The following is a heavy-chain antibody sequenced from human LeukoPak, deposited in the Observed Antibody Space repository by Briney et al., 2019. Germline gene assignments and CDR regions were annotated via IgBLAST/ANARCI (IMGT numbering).Heavy chain of an antibody. Sequence: GGSLRLSCAASGFTFSSYDLHWVRQATGKGLEWVSAIGTVGDTYYPDSVKGRFTVSRENAKNSFYLQMNSLTAGDTAVYYCARAPPGWLYRIFYWGQGNLVTVSS. D-gene: IGHD2-2*02. CDR2: IGTVGDT. V-gene: IGHV3-13*04. CDR1: GFTFSSYD. J-gene: IGHJ4*02. CDR3: ARAPPGWLYRIFY.